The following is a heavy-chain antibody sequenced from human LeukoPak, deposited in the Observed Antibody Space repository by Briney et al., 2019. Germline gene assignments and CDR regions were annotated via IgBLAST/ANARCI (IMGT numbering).Heavy chain of an antibody. J-gene: IGHJ6*01. CDR2: INPNSGAT. V-gene: IGHV1-2*02. CDR3: ARELDMAAKRYYYGMDV. D-gene: IGHD5-24*01. CDR1: GYIFTDYY. Sequence: GASVKVSCKASGYIFTDYYIHWVRQAPGRGLEWMGWINPNSGATKYAQKFQGRVTMTRDTSISTAYMELSSLRSDDTAVYYCARELDMAAKRYYYGMDVWVQGTTVIVSS.